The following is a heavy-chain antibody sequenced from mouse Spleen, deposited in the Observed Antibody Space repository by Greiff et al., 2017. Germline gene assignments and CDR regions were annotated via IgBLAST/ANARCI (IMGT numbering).Heavy chain of an antibody. J-gene: IGHJ4*01. CDR1: GFSLTSYG. CDR2: IWAGGST. D-gene: IGHD2-12*01. CDR3: ARGGPTTWYAMDY. V-gene: IGHV2-9*02. Sequence: VKLVESGPGLVAPSQSLSITCTVSGFSLTSYGVHWVRQPPGKGLEWLGVIWAGGSTNYNSALMSRLSISKDNSKSQVFLKMNSLQTDDTAMYYCARGGPTTWYAMDYWGQGTSVTVSS.